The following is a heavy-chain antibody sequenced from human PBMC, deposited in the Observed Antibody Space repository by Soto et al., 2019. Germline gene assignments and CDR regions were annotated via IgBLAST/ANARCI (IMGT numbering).Heavy chain of an antibody. Sequence: QVQLVQSGAEVKKPGSSVTVSCKASGGTFSSYTISWVRQAPGQGLEWMGGIIPIFGTANYAQKFQGRVTSTADESTSTAYMELSSLRSEDTAVYYCARGNHRWLQLWYFDLCGRGTLVTVSS. CDR1: GGTFSSYT. J-gene: IGHJ2*01. V-gene: IGHV1-69*12. CDR3: ARGNHRWLQLWYFDL. CDR2: IIPIFGTA. D-gene: IGHD5-12*01.